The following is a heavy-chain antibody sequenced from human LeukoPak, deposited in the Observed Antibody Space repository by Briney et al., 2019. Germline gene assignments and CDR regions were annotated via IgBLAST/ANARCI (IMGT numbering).Heavy chain of an antibody. Sequence: PGGSLRLSCAASGFTFSSYSMNWVRQAPGKGLGWVSSISSSSSYIYYADSVKGRFTISRDNAKNSLYLQMNSLRAEDTAVYYCARVDGQRLTGYRGFDPWGQGTLVTVSS. J-gene: IGHJ5*02. V-gene: IGHV3-21*01. D-gene: IGHD3-9*01. CDR2: ISSSSSYI. CDR3: ARVDGQRLTGYRGFDP. CDR1: GFTFSSYS.